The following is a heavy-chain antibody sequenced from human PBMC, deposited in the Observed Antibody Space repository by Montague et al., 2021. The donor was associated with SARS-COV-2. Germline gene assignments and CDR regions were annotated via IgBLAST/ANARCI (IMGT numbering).Heavy chain of an antibody. J-gene: IGHJ6*02. Sequence: KPSLKSRVTISVDTSTNQFSLKLSSVTAADTAVYYCSREGSGMGYYYYGMDVWGPGTTVTVSS. D-gene: IGHD3-10*01. CDR3: SREGSGMGYYYYGMDV. V-gene: IGHV4-59*01.